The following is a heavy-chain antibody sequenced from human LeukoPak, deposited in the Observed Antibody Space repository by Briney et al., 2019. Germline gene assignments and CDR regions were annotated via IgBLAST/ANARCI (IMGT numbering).Heavy chain of an antibody. D-gene: IGHD3-3*01. CDR3: VRESDVWSGPGIGRPLDV. CDR1: GFTFSNSW. J-gene: IGHJ6*04. CDR2: IKEDGSDE. V-gene: IGHV3-7*01. Sequence: GGSLRLSCLASGFTFSNSWTTWVRQAPGRGLEWVANIKEDGSDEQYVDSVRGRFTISRDNAKNSVSLQMDGLRAEDTAVYHCVRESDVWSGPGIGRPLDVWGKGTTVTVSS.